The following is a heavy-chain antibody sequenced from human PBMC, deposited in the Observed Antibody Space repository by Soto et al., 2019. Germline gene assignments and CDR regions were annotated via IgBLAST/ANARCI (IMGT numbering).Heavy chain of an antibody. V-gene: IGHV5-51*01. D-gene: IGHD2-2*01. CDR3: ARQDIVVVPAAMGGGYYYYYGMDV. J-gene: IGHJ6*02. CDR2: IYPGDSDT. Sequence: PGESLKISCKGSGYSFTGYWIGWVRQMPGKGLEWMGIIYPGDSDTRYSPSFQGQVTISADKSISTAYLQWSSLKASDTAMYYCARQDIVVVPAAMGGGYYYYYGMDVWGQGTTVTVSS. CDR1: GYSFTGYW.